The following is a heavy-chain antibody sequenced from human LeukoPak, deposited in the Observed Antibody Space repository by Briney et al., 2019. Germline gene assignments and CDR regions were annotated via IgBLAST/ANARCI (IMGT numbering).Heavy chain of an antibody. CDR1: GYTFSDYS. J-gene: IGHJ3*02. V-gene: IGHV3-21*01. CDR2: ISSSGTYI. CDR3: VSGNDPDYVWGTYRLDAFDI. D-gene: IGHD3-16*02. Sequence: GGSLRLSCAASGYTFSDYSVNWVRQVLGKGLEWVSSISSSGTYIYYADSVKGRFTISRDNAKNSLFLQMNSLRAEDTAVYYCVSGNDPDYVWGTYRLDAFDIWGEGTMVIVSS.